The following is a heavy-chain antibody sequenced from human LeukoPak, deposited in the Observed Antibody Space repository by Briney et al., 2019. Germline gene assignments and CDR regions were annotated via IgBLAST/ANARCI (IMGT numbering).Heavy chain of an antibody. D-gene: IGHD3-22*01. V-gene: IGHV4-39*02. CDR2: IYYSGST. J-gene: IGHJ3*02. Sequence: SETLSLTCTVSGGSISSSSYYWDWIRQPPGKGLEWIGSIYYSGSTYYNPSLKSRVTISVDTSKNQFSLKLSSVTAADTAVYYCARDPYRSPHYYDSSGLDIWGQGTMVTVSS. CDR1: GGSISSSSYY. CDR3: ARDPYRSPHYYDSSGLDI.